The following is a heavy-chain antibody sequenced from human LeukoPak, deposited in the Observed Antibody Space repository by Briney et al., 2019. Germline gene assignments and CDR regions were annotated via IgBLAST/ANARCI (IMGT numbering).Heavy chain of an antibody. J-gene: IGHJ4*02. CDR3: AREGDYYDSSGPDY. Sequence: GGSLRLSCAASGFTFGSYSMNWVRQAPGKGLEWVSSISSRSSYIYYADSVKGRFTISRDNAKNSLYLQMNSLRAEDTAVYYCAREGDYYDSSGPDYWGQGTLVTVSS. CDR1: GFTFGSYS. V-gene: IGHV3-21*01. D-gene: IGHD3-22*01. CDR2: ISSRSSYI.